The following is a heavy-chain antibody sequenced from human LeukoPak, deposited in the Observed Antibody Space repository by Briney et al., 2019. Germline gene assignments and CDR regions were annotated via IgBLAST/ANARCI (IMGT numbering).Heavy chain of an antibody. CDR1: GGSISSGSYY. CDR3: ARDRCSSTSCRSRDY. J-gene: IGHJ4*02. V-gene: IGHV4-61*02. D-gene: IGHD2-2*01. Sequence: PSQTLSLTCTVSGGSISSGSYYWSWIRQPAGKGLEWIGRIYTSGSTNYNPSLKSRVTISVDTSKNQFSLKLSSVTAADTAVYYCARDRCSSTSCRSRDYWGQGTLVTVSS. CDR2: IYTSGST.